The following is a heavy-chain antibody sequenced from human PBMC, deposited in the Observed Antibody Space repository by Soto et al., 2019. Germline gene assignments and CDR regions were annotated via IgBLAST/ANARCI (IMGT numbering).Heavy chain of an antibody. V-gene: IGHV3-15*01. D-gene: IGHD3-10*01. CDR3: TTDRFGDYYYMDV. CDR2: IKSKTDGGTT. J-gene: IGHJ6*03. CDR1: GFTFSNAW. Sequence: GGSLRLSCAASGFTFSNAWMSWVRQAPGKGLEWVGRIKSKTDGGTTDYAAPVKGRFTISRDDSKNTLYLQMNSLKTEDTAVYYCTTDRFGDYYYMDVWGQGTTVTVSS.